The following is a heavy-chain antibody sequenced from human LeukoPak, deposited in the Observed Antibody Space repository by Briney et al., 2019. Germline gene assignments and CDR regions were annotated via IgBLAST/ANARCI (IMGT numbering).Heavy chain of an antibody. D-gene: IGHD6-13*01. CDR1: GYTFTGYY. CDR2: INPSGGST. V-gene: IGHV1-46*01. J-gene: IGHJ5*02. CDR3: ARDLSQYSSSWYGWFDP. Sequence: ASVKVSCKASGYTFTGYYMHWVRQAPGQGLEWMGIINPSGGSTSYAQKFQGRVTMTRDMSTSTVYMELSSLRSEDTAVYYCARDLSQYSSSWYGWFDPWGQGTLVTVSS.